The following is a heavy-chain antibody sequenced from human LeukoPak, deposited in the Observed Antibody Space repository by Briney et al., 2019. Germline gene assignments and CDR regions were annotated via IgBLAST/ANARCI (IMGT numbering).Heavy chain of an antibody. Sequence: GGSLRLSCAASGFTFKDHNMHWVRQPPGKGLEWVSLITWDGGSRYYADSVKGRFTISRDNSKNSLYLQMNSLTTDDTALYYCAKGLRGGTSFAWGQGTLVTVSS. V-gene: IGHV3-43*01. CDR1: GFTFKDHN. D-gene: IGHD2/OR15-2a*01. J-gene: IGHJ5*02. CDR2: ITWDGGSR. CDR3: AKGLRGGTSFA.